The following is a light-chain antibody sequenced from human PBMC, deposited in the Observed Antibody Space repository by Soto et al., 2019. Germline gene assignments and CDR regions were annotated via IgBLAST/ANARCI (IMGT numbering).Light chain of an antibody. J-gene: IGKJ1*01. CDR3: QQYSSRST. CDR1: QSISSW. Sequence: DIHMTQSPSTLPASVGDRVTITCRASQSISSWLAWYQQKPGKAPNLLIYDASSLQSGVPSRFSGSGFGTEFTLTISSLQPGDFATYYCQQYSSRSTFGQGTKVAIK. CDR2: DAS. V-gene: IGKV1-5*01.